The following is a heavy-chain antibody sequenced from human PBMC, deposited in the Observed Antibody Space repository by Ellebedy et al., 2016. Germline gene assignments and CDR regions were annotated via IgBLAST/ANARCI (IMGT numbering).Heavy chain of an antibody. Sequence: ASVKVSCKVSGYTLTELSMHWVRQAPGKGLEWMGGFDPEDGETIYAQKFQGRVTMTEDTSTDTAYMELSSLRSEDTAVYYCATVPRIVGDPMAVDYWGQGTLVTVSS. V-gene: IGHV1-24*01. J-gene: IGHJ4*02. CDR1: GYTLTELS. D-gene: IGHD1-26*01. CDR2: FDPEDGET. CDR3: ATVPRIVGDPMAVDY.